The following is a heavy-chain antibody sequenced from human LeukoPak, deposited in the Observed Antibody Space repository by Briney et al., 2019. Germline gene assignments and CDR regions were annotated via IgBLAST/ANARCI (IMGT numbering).Heavy chain of an antibody. V-gene: IGHV3-30*04. Sequence: GGSLRLSCAASAFTFSTYSMHWVRQAPGKGLEWVAAISYDGPNKNYADSVKGRFTISRDNSKNTLYLQMNSLRAEDTAVYYCARVIAAAGTHSDAFDIWGQGTMVTVSS. CDR1: AFTFSTYS. D-gene: IGHD6-13*01. CDR3: ARVIAAAGTHSDAFDI. J-gene: IGHJ3*02. CDR2: ISYDGPNK.